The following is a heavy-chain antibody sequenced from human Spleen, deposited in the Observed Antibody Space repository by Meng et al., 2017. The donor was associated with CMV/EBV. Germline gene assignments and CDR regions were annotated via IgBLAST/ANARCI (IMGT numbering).Heavy chain of an antibody. D-gene: IGHD3-10*01. CDR3: VKDSGGEGDMDV. CDR2: IRYDGTNA. V-gene: IGHV3-30*02. Sequence: GESLKISCAASRFTFRNYAMTWVRQAPGKGLEWVAFIRYDGTNAYYGDSVQGRLTISRDNFKNKVYLQMRTLRVDDTALYNCVKDSGGEGDMDVWGQGTTVTVSS. J-gene: IGHJ6*02. CDR1: RFTFRNYA.